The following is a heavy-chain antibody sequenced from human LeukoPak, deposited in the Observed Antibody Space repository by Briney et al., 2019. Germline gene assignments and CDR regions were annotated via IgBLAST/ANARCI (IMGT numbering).Heavy chain of an antibody. Sequence: GASVKVSCKASGYTFTSYDINWVRQAPGQGLQWVGWISIYQNKTNYSQMIQGRVTMTTDASTTTAYMELRRLRSDDTAVYYCARGFGGPLDYWGQGTLVTVSS. CDR3: ARGFGGPLDY. V-gene: IGHV1-18*01. D-gene: IGHD3-10*01. CDR1: GYTFTSYD. CDR2: ISIYQNKT. J-gene: IGHJ4*02.